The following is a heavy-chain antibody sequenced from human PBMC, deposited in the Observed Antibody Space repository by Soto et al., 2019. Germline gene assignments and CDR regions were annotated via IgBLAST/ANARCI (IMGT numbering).Heavy chain of an antibody. V-gene: IGHV3-23*01. J-gene: IGHJ3*02. CDR2: ISGGGGPT. CDR1: GFTFSTYA. D-gene: IGHD3-10*01. CDR3: AKVSRFLDSGLI. Sequence: EVQLLESGGGLVQPGGSLRLSCTASGFTFSTYAMTWVRQAPGKGLEWVSAISGGGGPTYYADSVKGRFTISRDNSKTTLYLQMNSLGADDTAVYYCAKVSRFLDSGLIWGQGTLVTVSS.